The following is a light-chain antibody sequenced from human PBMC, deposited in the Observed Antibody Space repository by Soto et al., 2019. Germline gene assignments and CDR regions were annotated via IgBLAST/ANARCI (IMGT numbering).Light chain of an antibody. V-gene: IGKV3-15*01. CDR1: QSVSSN. CDR3: QQFHNWPRT. J-gene: IGKJ1*01. CDR2: GAS. Sequence: EIVMTQSPATLSVSPGERATLSCRASQSVSSNLAWYQQKPGQPPRLLIYGASTRATGIPARFSGGGSGTEFTLTISSLQSEDFAVYYCQQFHNWPRTFGQGPRWIS.